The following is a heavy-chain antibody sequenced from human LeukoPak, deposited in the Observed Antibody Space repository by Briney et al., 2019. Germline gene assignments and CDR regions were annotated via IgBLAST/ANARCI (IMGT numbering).Heavy chain of an antibody. V-gene: IGHV1-8*01. Sequence: ASVKVSCKASGYTFTSYDINWVRQATGQGLEWMGWMNPNSGNTGYAQRFQGRVTMTRNTSISTAYMELSSLRSEDTAVYYCARPAVEKSDAFDIWGQGIMVTVSS. CDR1: GYTFTSYD. CDR2: MNPNSGNT. D-gene: IGHD6-19*01. CDR3: ARPAVEKSDAFDI. J-gene: IGHJ3*02.